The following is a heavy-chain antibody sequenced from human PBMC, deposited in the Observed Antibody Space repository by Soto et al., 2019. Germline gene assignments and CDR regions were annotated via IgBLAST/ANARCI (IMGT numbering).Heavy chain of an antibody. V-gene: IGHV3-33*01. Sequence: QVQLVESGGGVVQPGRSLRLSCAASGFTFSSYGMHWVRQAPGKGLEWVAVIWYDGSNKYYADSVKGRFTISRDNSNNTLYLQMNSPRAEDTAVYYCARDSQTLGDPDTFDYWGQGTLVTVSS. CDR1: GFTFSSYG. CDR3: ARDSQTLGDPDTFDY. CDR2: IWYDGSNK. D-gene: IGHD3-16*01. J-gene: IGHJ4*02.